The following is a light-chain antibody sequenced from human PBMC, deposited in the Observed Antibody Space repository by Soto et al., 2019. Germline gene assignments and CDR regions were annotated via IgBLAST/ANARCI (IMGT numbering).Light chain of an antibody. V-gene: IGLV2-23*02. CDR3: CSYAGSITFV. J-gene: IGLJ1*01. Sequence: QSALTQRASVSGSPGQSITISCTGTSSDVGTFNFVSRYQQHPGKAPKLILYEVSKRPSGVSNRFSGSKSGNTASLTMSGLQAEDEADYYCCSYAGSITFVFGTGTKLTVL. CDR1: SSDVGTFNF. CDR2: EVS.